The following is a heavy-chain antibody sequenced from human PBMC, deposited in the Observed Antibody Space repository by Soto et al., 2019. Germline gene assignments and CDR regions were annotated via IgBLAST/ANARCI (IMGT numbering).Heavy chain of an antibody. Sequence: EVQLLESGGGLVQPGGSLRLSCVGSGFFFSSYTMTWVRQAPGKGLEWVSSFSATSENTYYADSVRGRFTISRDNSKNTLFLKMNSLTAEDTAMYYCAKARDQQCVRLPFDYLGQGLLVIVSS. D-gene: IGHD6-19*01. CDR2: FSATSENT. V-gene: IGHV3-23*01. CDR1: GFFFSSYT. CDR3: AKARDQQCVRLPFDY. J-gene: IGHJ4*02.